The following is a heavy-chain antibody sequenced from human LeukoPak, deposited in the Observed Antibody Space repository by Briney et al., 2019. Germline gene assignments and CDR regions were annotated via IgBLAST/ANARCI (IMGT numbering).Heavy chain of an antibody. J-gene: IGHJ3*01. V-gene: IGHV3-21*01. CDR1: GFTFSSYT. D-gene: IGHD2/OR15-2a*01. Sequence: PGGSLRLSCAASGFTFSSYTMDWVRQAPGKGLEWVSSISSSSDYIFYADSVKGRFTISRDNAQNSLYLQMNSLRVEDTAVYYCGRPSPPLVTWGQGTMVTVSS. CDR3: GRPSPPLVT. CDR2: ISSSSDYI.